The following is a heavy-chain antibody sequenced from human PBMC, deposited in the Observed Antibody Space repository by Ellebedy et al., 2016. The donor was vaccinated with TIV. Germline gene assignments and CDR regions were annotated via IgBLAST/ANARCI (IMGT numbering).Heavy chain of an antibody. V-gene: IGHV4-39*07. J-gene: IGHJ4*02. Sequence: SETLSLTCIVSGGSIRSSSYYWGWIRQPPGKGLEWIGSIYYGGDTYYNPSLKSRVTISVDTSKDHFSLKLSSVTAADTAVYYCARAHYQHTLSPFDSWGLGTLVTVSS. CDR1: GGSIRSSSYY. CDR3: ARAHYQHTLSPFDS. CDR2: IYYGGDT. D-gene: IGHD2-2*01.